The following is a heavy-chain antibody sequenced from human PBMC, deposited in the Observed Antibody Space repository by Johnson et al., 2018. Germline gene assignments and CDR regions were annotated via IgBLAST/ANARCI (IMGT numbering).Heavy chain of an antibody. D-gene: IGHD2-15*01. J-gene: IGHJ3*01. CDR2: ISWNSAMI. Sequence: VQLVQSGGGLVQPGRSLRLSCVASGFNFNDFAMHWVRQVPGRGLEWVSGISWNSAMIGYADSVKGRLTVSRDNAKNSLYLQMNSLRPGDTALYYCVRDGYCSGGSCYYDAFHFWGQGTMVTVSS. V-gene: IGHV3-9*01. CDR3: VRDGYCSGGSCYYDAFHF. CDR1: GFNFNDFA.